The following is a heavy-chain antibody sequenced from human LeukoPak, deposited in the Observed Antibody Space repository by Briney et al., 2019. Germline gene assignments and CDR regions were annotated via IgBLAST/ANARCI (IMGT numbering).Heavy chain of an antibody. CDR2: ISSSGSTI. CDR1: GFTFSDYY. CDR3: ATLGGPTVTTKGY. Sequence: PGGSLRLSCAASGFTFSDYYMSWIRQAPGKGLEWVSYISSSGSTIYYADSVKGRFTISRDNAKNSLYLQMNSLRSEDTAEYYCATLGGPTVTTKGYWGQGTLVTVSS. V-gene: IGHV3-11*01. D-gene: IGHD4-17*01. J-gene: IGHJ4*02.